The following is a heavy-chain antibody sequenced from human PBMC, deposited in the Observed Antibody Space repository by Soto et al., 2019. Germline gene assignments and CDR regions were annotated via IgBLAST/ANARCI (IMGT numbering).Heavy chain of an antibody. Sequence: SETLSLTCTVSGGSISNINYYWSWIRQPPGKGLEWIGYIYKSGNTYYNPSLKSRVIISVDTSKNQFSLKLSSVSGADTAVYYCVREECTTGVCYPEYWGQGTLVTVSS. V-gene: IGHV4-30-4*01. CDR1: GGSISNINYY. CDR3: VREECTTGVCYPEY. D-gene: IGHD2-8*01. CDR2: IYKSGNT. J-gene: IGHJ4*02.